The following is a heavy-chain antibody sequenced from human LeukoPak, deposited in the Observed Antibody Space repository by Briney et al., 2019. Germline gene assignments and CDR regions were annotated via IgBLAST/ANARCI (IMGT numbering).Heavy chain of an antibody. CDR2: VYYTGST. J-gene: IGHJ3*02. CDR1: SGSIGGYY. Sequence: SETLSLTCTVSSGSIGGYYWNWIRQPPGKGLEWIGNVYYTGSTNYNPSLRSRVTISVDTSKNHFSLKLSSVTAADTAVYYCARDPRYLRFDAFDIWGRGTMVTVSS. V-gene: IGHV4-59*01. CDR3: ARDPRYLRFDAFDI. D-gene: IGHD5-12*01.